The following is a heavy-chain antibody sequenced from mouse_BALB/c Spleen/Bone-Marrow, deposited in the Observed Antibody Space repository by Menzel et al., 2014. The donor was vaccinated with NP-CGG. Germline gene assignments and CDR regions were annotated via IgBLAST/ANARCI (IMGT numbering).Heavy chain of an antibody. V-gene: IGHV9-1*02. Sequence: LVESGPELKKPGETVKISCKASGYIFTNYGMNWVKQAPGKGLKWMGSINTYTGEPIYADDFKGRFAFSLETSANTAYLQINNLKNEDMATYFCARGNYGGDYWGQGTSVTVSS. CDR3: ARGNYGGDY. CDR1: GYIFTNYG. J-gene: IGHJ4*01. D-gene: IGHD2-1*01. CDR2: INTYTGEP.